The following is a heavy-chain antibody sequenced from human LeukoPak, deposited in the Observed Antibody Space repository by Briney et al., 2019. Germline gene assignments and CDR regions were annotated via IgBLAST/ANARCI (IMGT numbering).Heavy chain of an antibody. D-gene: IGHD3-22*01. CDR1: GGSFSGYY. CDR2: INHSGST. V-gene: IGHV4-34*01. J-gene: IGHJ3*02. CDR3: ARGQVTMIVVVITTSEAFDI. Sequence: SETLSLTCAVYGGSFSGYYWSWIRQPPGKGLEWIGEINHSGSTNYNPSLKSRVTISVDTSKNQFSLKLSSVTAADTAVYYCARGQVTMIVVVITTSEAFDIWGQGTMVTVSS.